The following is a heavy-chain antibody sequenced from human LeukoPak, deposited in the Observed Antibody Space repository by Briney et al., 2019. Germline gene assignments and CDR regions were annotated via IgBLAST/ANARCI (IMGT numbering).Heavy chain of an antibody. J-gene: IGHJ4*02. Sequence: VKISCRVSGYTFTDYYMLWVQQAPGKGLEWMGHVDPEDCETIYAEKLQGRVTITADTSTDTAYMELSSLRSEDTAVYYCATESGLPFDYWGQGTLVTVSS. CDR1: GYTFTDYY. V-gene: IGHV1-69-2*01. D-gene: IGHD5-12*01. CDR2: VDPEDCET. CDR3: ATESGLPFDY.